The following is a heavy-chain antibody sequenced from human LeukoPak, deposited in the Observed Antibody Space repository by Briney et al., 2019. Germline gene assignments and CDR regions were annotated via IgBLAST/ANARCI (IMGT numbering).Heavy chain of an antibody. CDR1: GGSFSGYY. CDR3: AGGLRGYYYGSGSPPYYFDY. D-gene: IGHD3-10*01. V-gene: IGHV4-34*01. CDR2: INHSGST. J-gene: IGHJ4*02. Sequence: SETLSLTCAVYGGSFSGYYWSWIRQPPGKGLEWIGEINHSGSTNYNPSLKSRVTISVDTSKNQFSLKLSSVTAADTAVYYCAGGLRGYYYGSGSPPYYFDYWGQGTLVTVSS.